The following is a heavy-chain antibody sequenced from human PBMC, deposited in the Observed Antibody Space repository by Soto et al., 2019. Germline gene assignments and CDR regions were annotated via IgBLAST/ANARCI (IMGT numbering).Heavy chain of an antibody. CDR2: IYYSGST. D-gene: IGHD3-9*01. J-gene: IGHJ4*02. V-gene: IGHV4-31*03. Sequence: PSETLSLTCTVSGGSISSGGYYWSWIRQHPGKGLEWIGYIYYSGSTYYNPSLKSRVTISVDTSKNQFSLKLSSVTAADTAVYYCARVGRYFDWLLHAPSTPYYFDYWGQGTLVTVSS. CDR1: GGSISSGGYY. CDR3: ARVGRYFDWLLHAPSTPYYFDY.